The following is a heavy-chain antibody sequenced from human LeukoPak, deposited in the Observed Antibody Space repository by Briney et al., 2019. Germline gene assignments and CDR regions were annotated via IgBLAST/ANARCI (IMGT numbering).Heavy chain of an antibody. V-gene: IGHV4-34*01. CDR1: GGSFSGYY. CDR3: VGAAGATARDY. CDR2: IDHSGGT. Sequence: KSSETLSLTCAVYGGSFSGYYWSWIRQPPGKGLEWIGEIDHSGGTNFNPALKSRVTISVDTSKNQFSLKLSSVTAADTAVYYCVGAAGATARDYWGQGTLVTVSS. D-gene: IGHD1-26*01. J-gene: IGHJ4*02.